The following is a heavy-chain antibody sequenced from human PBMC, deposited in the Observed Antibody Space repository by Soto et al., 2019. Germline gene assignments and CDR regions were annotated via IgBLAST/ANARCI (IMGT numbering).Heavy chain of an antibody. CDR3: ASYGDYDGGDY. D-gene: IGHD4-17*01. CDR1: GGSISSSSYY. V-gene: IGHV4-39*01. Sequence: PSETLSLTCTVSGGSISSSSYYWVWIRQPPGKGLEWIGSNYYSGSTYYNPSLKSRVTISVDTSKNQFSLKLSSVTAADTAVYYCASYGDYDGGDYWGQGTLVTVSS. CDR2: NYYSGST. J-gene: IGHJ4*02.